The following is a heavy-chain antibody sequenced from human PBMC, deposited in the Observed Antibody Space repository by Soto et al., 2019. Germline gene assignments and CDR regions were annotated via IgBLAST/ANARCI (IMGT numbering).Heavy chain of an antibody. D-gene: IGHD3-10*01. CDR2: ISYDGNKK. CDR3: AKDSWFGELFRSYMDV. J-gene: IGHJ6*03. Sequence: QVQLVESGGGAVQPGRSLRLSCAASGFTFSNHGMHWVRQAPGKGLEWVAVISYDGNKKHYADSVKDRFTISRDSGKNTLYLQMDNVRHEDTAVYYCAKDSWFGELFRSYMDVWGKGTTVTVSS. V-gene: IGHV3-30*18. CDR1: GFTFSNHG.